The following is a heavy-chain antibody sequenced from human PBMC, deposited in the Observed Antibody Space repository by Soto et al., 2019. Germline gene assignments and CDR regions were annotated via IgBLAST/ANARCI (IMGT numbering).Heavy chain of an antibody. V-gene: IGHV4-59*01. D-gene: IGHD3-16*02. CDR3: ARMRGLGEISPFFDH. J-gene: IGHJ4*02. CDR2: IYPNGRT. Sequence: QVHLQESGPGLVKPSETLSLTCAASSASLDSDNWSWIRQPPGKGLEWIGYIYPNGRTNYNPSLRGRVAISIDKSKNQFSLRLDSVFAADAAVYFCARMRGLGEISPFFDHWGQGTLVTVSS. CDR1: SASLDSDN.